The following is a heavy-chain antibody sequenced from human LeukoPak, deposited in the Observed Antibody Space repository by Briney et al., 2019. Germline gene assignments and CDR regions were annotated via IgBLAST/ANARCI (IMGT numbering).Heavy chain of an antibody. D-gene: IGHD6-6*01. CDR2: IYTSGST. V-gene: IGHV4-4*09. Sequence: PSETLSLTCTVSGGSISSYYWSWIRQPPGKGLEWIGYIYTSGSTNYNPSLKSRVTISVDTSKNQFSLKLSSVTAADTAVYYCASLRARLSYNWFDPWGQGTLVTVSS. J-gene: IGHJ5*02. CDR3: ASLRARLSYNWFDP. CDR1: GGSISSYY.